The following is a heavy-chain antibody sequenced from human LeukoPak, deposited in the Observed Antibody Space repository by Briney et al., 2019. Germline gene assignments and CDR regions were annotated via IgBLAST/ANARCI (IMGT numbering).Heavy chain of an antibody. V-gene: IGHV4-59*01. J-gene: IGHJ3*02. CDR2: IYYSGST. D-gene: IGHD3-10*01. Sequence: PSETLSLTCAVYGGSFSGYYWSWIRQPPGKGLEWIGYIYYSGSTNYNPSLKSRVTISVDTSKNQFSLKLSSVTAADTAVYYCARQVYYYGSGSPFLRVTFDIWGQGTMVTVSS. CDR3: ARQVYYYGSGSPFLRVTFDI. CDR1: GGSFSGYY.